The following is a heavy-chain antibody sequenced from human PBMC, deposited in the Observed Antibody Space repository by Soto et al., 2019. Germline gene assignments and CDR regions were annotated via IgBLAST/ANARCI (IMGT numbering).Heavy chain of an antibody. V-gene: IGHV1-46*01. CDR3: ARDFLVRGTTYGMDV. Sequence: ASVKVSCKASGYTFTSYYMHWVRQAPGQGLEWMGIINPSGGSTSYAQRFQGRVTMTRDTSTSTVYMELSSLRSEDTAVYYCARDFLVRGTTYGMDVWGQGTTVTVSS. CDR2: INPSGGST. J-gene: IGHJ6*02. CDR1: GYTFTSYY. D-gene: IGHD3-10*01.